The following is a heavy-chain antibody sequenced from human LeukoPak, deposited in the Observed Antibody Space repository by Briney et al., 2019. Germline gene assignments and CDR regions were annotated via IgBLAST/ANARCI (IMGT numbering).Heavy chain of an antibody. J-gene: IGHJ5*02. CDR2: IYHSGST. CDR1: GGSITSSNW. Sequence: SETLSLTCAVSGGSITSSNWWSWVRQPPGKGLEWIGEIYHSGSTNYNPSLKTRVIISVDKSKNQFSLKLSSVTAADTAVYYCVLSIAGTTWFDPWGQGTRVTVSS. CDR3: VLSIAGTTWFDP. V-gene: IGHV4-4*02. D-gene: IGHD1-7*01.